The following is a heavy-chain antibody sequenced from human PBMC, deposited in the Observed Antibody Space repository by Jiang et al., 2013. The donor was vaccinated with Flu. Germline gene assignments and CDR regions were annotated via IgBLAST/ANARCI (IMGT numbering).Heavy chain of an antibody. CDR2: SRSKAYSGTT. V-gene: IGHV3-49*02. CDR3: SREVTGYSFGFHY. Sequence: EWVGFSRSKAYSGTTEYAASVKGRFTISRDESKSIAYLQMNSLKTEDTALYYCSREVTGYSFGFHYWGQGTLVTVSS. D-gene: IGHD5-18*01. J-gene: IGHJ4*02.